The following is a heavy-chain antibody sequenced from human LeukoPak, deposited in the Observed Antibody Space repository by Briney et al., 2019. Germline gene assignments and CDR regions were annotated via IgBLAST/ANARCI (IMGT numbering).Heavy chain of an antibody. D-gene: IGHD2-2*02. CDR3: ARDLFGLYRYDY. CDR1: GFTFSIYW. J-gene: IGHJ4*02. V-gene: IGHV3-7*01. Sequence: GGSLRLSCAASGFTFSIYWMSWVRQAPGKGLEWVANMKQDGSEKYYVDSVKGRFTISRDNAKNSLYLQMNSLRAEDTAVYYCARDLFGLYRYDYWGQGTLVTVSS. CDR2: MKQDGSEK.